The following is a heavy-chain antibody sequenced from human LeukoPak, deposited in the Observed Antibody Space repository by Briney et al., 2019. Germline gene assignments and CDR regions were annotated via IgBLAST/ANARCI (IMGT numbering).Heavy chain of an antibody. CDR3: ARDLQQLVNDYGMDV. D-gene: IGHD6-13*01. CDR1: GGSVSSGSYY. V-gene: IGHV4-61*01. CDR2: IYYSGST. Sequence: PSETLSLTCTVSGGSVSSGSYYWSWIRQPPGKGLEWIGYIYYSGSTNYNPSLKSRVTISVDTSKNQFSLKLSSVTAADTAVYYCARDLQQLVNDYGMDVWGQGTTVTVSS. J-gene: IGHJ6*02.